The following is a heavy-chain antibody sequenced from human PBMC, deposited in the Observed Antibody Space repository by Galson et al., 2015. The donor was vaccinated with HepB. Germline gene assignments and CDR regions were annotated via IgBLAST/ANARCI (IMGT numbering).Heavy chain of an antibody. D-gene: IGHD6-19*01. Sequence: QSGAEVKKPGESLKISCKGSGYSFTSYWIGWVRQMPGKGLEWMGIIYPGDSNTIYSPSFQGQVTISADKSISTAYLQWSSLKTSDTAIYYCARPLDSSGWTNLDYWGQGTLVTVSS. CDR1: GYSFTSYW. CDR2: IYPGDSNT. CDR3: ARPLDSSGWTNLDY. V-gene: IGHV5-51*01. J-gene: IGHJ4*02.